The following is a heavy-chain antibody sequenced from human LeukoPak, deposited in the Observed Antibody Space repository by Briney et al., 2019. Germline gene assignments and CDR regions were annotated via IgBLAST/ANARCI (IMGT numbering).Heavy chain of an antibody. D-gene: IGHD4-17*01. CDR3: ASNAVTTVAYFQH. CDR1: GGSISSGGDY. V-gene: IGHV4-31*03. Sequence: SQTLSLTCTVSGGSISSGGDYWSWSRQHPGKGLEWIGYIYYSGSTYYNPSLKSRVTISVDTSKNQFSLKLSSVTAADTAVYYCASNAVTTVAYFQHWGQGTLVTVSS. J-gene: IGHJ1*01. CDR2: IYYSGST.